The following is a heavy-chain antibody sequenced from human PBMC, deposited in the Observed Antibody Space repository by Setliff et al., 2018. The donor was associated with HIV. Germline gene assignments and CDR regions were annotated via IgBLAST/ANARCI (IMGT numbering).Heavy chain of an antibody. Sequence: PSETLSLTCTVSGGSTSSYYWSWIRQPPGKGLEWIGYIYNSGSTNYNPSLKSRVTISVDTSKNQFSLKLSSVTAADTAVYYCARHGFNMLMGMDVFDFWGQGTMVTVSS. V-gene: IGHV4-59*08. CDR2: IYNSGST. CDR3: ARHGFNMLMGMDVFDF. J-gene: IGHJ3*01. CDR1: GGSTSSYY. D-gene: IGHD3-10*02.